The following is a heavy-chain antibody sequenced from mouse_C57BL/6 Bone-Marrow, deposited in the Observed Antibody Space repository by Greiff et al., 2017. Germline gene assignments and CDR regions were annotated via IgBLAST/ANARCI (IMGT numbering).Heavy chain of an antibody. CDR3: ARQGGYEAMDY. CDR1: GFTFSSYG. CDR2: ISRGGSYT. V-gene: IGHV5-6*01. D-gene: IGHD3-2*02. Sequence: EVQLQQSGGDLVKPGGSLKLSCAASGFTFSSYGMSWVRQTPDKRLEWVATISRGGSYTYYPDSVKGRFTISRDNAKNTLYLQMRSLKSEDTDMYYCARQGGYEAMDYWGQGTSVTVSS. J-gene: IGHJ4*01.